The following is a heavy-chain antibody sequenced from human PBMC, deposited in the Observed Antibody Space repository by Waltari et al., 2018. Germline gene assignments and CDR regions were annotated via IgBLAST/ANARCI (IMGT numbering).Heavy chain of an antibody. CDR1: GGTFSSYT. V-gene: IGHV1-69*02. Sequence: QVQLVQSGAEVKKPGSSVKVSCKASGGTFSSYTISWVRQAPGQGLEWMGRIIPILVIANYAQKFQGRVTITAGESRRTAYMELSSLRSEDTAVYYCATAPYDYVWGSYRRLFDYWGQGTLVTVSS. D-gene: IGHD3-16*02. CDR2: IIPILVIA. J-gene: IGHJ4*02. CDR3: ATAPYDYVWGSYRRLFDY.